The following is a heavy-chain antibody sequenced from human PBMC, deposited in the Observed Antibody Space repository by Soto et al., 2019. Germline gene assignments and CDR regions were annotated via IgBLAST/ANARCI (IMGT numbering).Heavy chain of an antibody. J-gene: IGHJ3*02. CDR2: ISGSGGST. CDR1: GFTFSSYA. D-gene: IGHD6-19*01. CDR3: AKDSSGWYGPRGAFDI. V-gene: IGHV3-23*01. Sequence: GGSLRLSCAASGFTFSSYAMSWVRQAPGKGLEWVSAISGSGGSTYYADSVKGRFTISRDNSKNTLYLQMNSLRAEDTAVYYCAKDSSGWYGPRGAFDIWGQGTMVTVSS.